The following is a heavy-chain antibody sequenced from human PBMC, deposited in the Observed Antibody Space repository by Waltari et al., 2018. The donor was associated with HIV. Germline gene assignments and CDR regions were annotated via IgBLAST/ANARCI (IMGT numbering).Heavy chain of an antibody. CDR2: ISYDGTNK. Sequence: VQLLESGGGVVQPGGSLRLPCAASGFPFSSEAMHWVRQAPGKGLEWVAAISYDGTNKYYAESVKGRFTISRDNSKNTLYVEMSSLSPEDTAVYFCARDGAPPNYWGQGTLVTVSS. V-gene: IGHV3-30*04. J-gene: IGHJ4*02. D-gene: IGHD2-8*01. CDR1: GFPFSSEA. CDR3: ARDGAPPNY.